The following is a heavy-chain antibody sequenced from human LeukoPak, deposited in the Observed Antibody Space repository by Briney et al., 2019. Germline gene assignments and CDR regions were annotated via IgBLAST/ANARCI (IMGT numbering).Heavy chain of an antibody. J-gene: IGHJ4*02. D-gene: IGHD2-2*01. Sequence: PGGSLRLSCAASGFTFSSYAMSWVRQAPGKGLEWVSAISGSGGNTFYADSVKGRFTISRDNSKNTLYLQMNSLRAEDTALYYCAKVPSGCYACDFDYWGRGTLVTVSS. CDR2: ISGSGGNT. V-gene: IGHV3-23*01. CDR3: AKVPSGCYACDFDY. CDR1: GFTFSSYA.